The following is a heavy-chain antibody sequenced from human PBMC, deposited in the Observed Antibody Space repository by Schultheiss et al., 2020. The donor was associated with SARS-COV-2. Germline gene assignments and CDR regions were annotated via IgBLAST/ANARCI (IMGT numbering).Heavy chain of an antibody. CDR1: GGPISSYY. CDR3: AGGGEQLDRKSWYFDL. CDR2: IYYSGST. Sequence: SETLSLTCTVSGGPISSYYWSWIRQPPGKGLEWIGYIYYSGSTNYNPSLKSRVTISLDTSKSQFSLKLSSVTAADTAIYYCAGGGEQLDRKSWYFDLWGRGTVVTVAS. D-gene: IGHD6-6*01. V-gene: IGHV4-59*12. J-gene: IGHJ2*01.